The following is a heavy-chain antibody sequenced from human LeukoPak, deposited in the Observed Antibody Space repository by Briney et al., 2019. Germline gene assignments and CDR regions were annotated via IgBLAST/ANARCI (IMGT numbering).Heavy chain of an antibody. CDR3: ARDRGGAVAGIHYYYGMDV. J-gene: IGHJ6*02. CDR1: SGSISSYY. V-gene: IGHV4-59*01. CDR2: INYTWST. D-gene: IGHD6-19*01. Sequence: SETLSLTCTVSSGSISSYYYSWIRQPPRPGLEWIGSINYTWSTNSDPSLKSRVTISLDASKIHFSLKLSSVTAADTAVYFCARDRGGAVAGIHYYYGMDVWGQGTTVTVSS.